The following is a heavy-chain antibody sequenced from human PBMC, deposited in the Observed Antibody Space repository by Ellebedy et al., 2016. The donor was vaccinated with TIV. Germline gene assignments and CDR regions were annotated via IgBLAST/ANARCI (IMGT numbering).Heavy chain of an antibody. D-gene: IGHD3-10*01. V-gene: IGHV3-21*01. Sequence: GGSLRLSCSASGFGFGGYAVSWVRQDPGKGLEWVSSISSRGSYIYVADSVRGRFSVSRDNAKNMLYLQMSALRVDDTAVYYCARDRGMVRGVLLSDYGMDVWGQGTKVTVSS. J-gene: IGHJ6*02. CDR1: GFGFGGYA. CDR3: ARDRGMVRGVLLSDYGMDV. CDR2: ISSRGSYI.